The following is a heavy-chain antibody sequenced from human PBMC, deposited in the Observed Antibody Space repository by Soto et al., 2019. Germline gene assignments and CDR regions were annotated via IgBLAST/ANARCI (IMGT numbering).Heavy chain of an antibody. CDR3: ARTVTEYFDY. J-gene: IGHJ4*02. Sequence: PSETLSLTCTVSGVSISSGGYYWSWIRQHPGKGLEWIGYIYYSGSTYYNPSLKSRVTISVDTSKNQFSLKLSSVTAADTAVYYCARTVTEYFDYWGQGTLVTVSS. D-gene: IGHD3-16*01. CDR2: IYYSGST. CDR1: GVSISSGGYY. V-gene: IGHV4-31*03.